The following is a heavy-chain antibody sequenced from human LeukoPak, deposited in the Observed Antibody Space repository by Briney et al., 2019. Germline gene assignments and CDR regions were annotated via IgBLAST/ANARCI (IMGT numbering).Heavy chain of an antibody. CDR1: GVSVSGGRYY. J-gene: IGHJ5*01. Sequence: SETLSLTCTVSGVSVSGGRYYWSWIRQSPGKGLELIGYISYSGSTNYNPSLKSRVTVSVDTSKNQFSLKLTSVTAADTAVYYCARDTLRGDGYNYDSWGQGTLVTVSS. CDR3: ARDTLRGDGYNYDS. V-gene: IGHV4-61*01. CDR2: ISYSGST. D-gene: IGHD5-24*01.